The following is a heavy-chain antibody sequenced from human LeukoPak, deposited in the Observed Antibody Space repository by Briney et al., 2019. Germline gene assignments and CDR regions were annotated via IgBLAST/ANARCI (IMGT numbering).Heavy chain of an antibody. CDR2: INQDGSEI. CDR1: GFTFSNYW. D-gene: IGHD3-22*01. J-gene: IGHJ2*01. CDR3: AREQGSMIVGRTTNWFFDL. Sequence: PGGSLRLSCAASGFTFSNYWMSWVRQAPRKGLEWLANINQDGSEIYYVDSVKGRITISRDNGKNSLFLEVNILKPDDTALFYRAREQGSMIVGRTTNWFFDLGGRGTLVTVSS. V-gene: IGHV3-7*01.